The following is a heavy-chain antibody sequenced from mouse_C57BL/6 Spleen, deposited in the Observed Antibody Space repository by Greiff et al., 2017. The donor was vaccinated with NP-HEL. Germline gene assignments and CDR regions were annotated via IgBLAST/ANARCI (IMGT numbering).Heavy chain of an antibody. V-gene: IGHV1-69*01. D-gene: IGHD1-1*01. CDR2: IDPSDSYT. CDR1: GYTFTSYW. Sequence: QVHVKQPGAELVMPGASVKLSCKASGYTFTSYWMHWVKQRPGQGLEWIGEIDPSDSYTNYNQKFKGKSTLTVDKSSSTAYMQLSSLTSEDSAVYYCARRPTPGDYAMDYWGQGTSVTVSS. J-gene: IGHJ4*01. CDR3: ARRPTPGDYAMDY.